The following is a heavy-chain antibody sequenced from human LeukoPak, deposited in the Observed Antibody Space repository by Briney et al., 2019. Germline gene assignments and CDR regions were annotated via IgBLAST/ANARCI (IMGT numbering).Heavy chain of an antibody. V-gene: IGHV3-21*01. D-gene: IGHD3-9*01. CDR2: ISSSSSYI. CDR1: GFTFSSYS. Sequence: PGGSLRLSCAASGFTFSSYSMNWVRQAPGKGLEWVSSISSSSSYIYYADSVKGRFTISRDNAKNTLYLQMNSLRAEDTAVYYCAKDSVMTGYFPTWFDPWGQGTLVTVSS. CDR3: AKDSVMTGYFPTWFDP. J-gene: IGHJ5*02.